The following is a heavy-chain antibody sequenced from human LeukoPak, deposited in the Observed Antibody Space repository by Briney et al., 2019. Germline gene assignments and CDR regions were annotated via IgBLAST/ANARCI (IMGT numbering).Heavy chain of an antibody. CDR1: GFTFSSYA. D-gene: IGHD2-15*01. V-gene: IGHV3-64*01. Sequence: GGSLRLSCAASGFTFSSYAMHWVRQAPGKGLEYVSAISSNGGSTYYANSVKGRFTISRDNSKNTLYLQMGSLRAEDMAVYYCAREGQGWYSDAFDIWGQGTMVTVSS. CDR2: ISSNGGST. J-gene: IGHJ3*02. CDR3: AREGQGWYSDAFDI.